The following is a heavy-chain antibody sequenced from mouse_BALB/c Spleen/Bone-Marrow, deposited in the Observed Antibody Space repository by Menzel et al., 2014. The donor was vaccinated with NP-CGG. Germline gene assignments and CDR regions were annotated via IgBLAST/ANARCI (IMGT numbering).Heavy chain of an antibody. J-gene: IGHJ3*01. CDR3: ASLHHYGFFAY. CDR1: GFDFSRYW. CDR2: INPDSSTI. D-gene: IGHD1-2*01. Sequence: EVKLVESGGGLVQPGGSLKLSCAASGFDFSRYWMSWVRQAPGKGLEWIGEINPDSSTINYTPSLKDKFIISRDNVKNTLYLQMSKVRSEDTALYYCASLHHYGFFAYWGQGTLVTVSA. V-gene: IGHV4-1*02.